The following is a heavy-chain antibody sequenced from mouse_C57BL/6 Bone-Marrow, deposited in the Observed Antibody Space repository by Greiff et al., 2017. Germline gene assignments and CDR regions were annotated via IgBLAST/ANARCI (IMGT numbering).Heavy chain of an antibody. D-gene: IGHD1-1*01. CDR3: ARQLRCYYFDY. CDR1: GYAFSSSW. J-gene: IGHJ2*01. Sequence: QVQLQQSGPELVKPGASVKISCKASGYAFSSSWMNWVKQRPGKGLEWIGRIYPGDGDTNYNGKFKGKATLTADKSSSTAYMQLSSLTSEDSAVYCCARQLRCYYFDYWGQGTTLTVSS. V-gene: IGHV1-82*01. CDR2: IYPGDGDT.